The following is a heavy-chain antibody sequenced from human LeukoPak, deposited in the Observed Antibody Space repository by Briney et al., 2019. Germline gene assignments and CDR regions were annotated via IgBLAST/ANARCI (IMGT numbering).Heavy chain of an antibody. V-gene: IGHV1-18*01. CDR1: GYTFTSYG. CDR2: ISAYNGNT. Sequence: GASVKVSCKASGYTFTSYGISWVRQAPGQGLEWMGWISAYNGNTNYAQKPQGRVTMTTDTSTSTAYMELRSLRSDDTAVYYCARDLDYGSGIYYFDYWGQGTLVTVSS. J-gene: IGHJ4*02. D-gene: IGHD3-10*01. CDR3: ARDLDYGSGIYYFDY.